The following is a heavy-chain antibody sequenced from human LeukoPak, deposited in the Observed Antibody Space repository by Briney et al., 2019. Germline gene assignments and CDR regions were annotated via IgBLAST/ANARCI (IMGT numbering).Heavy chain of an antibody. V-gene: IGHV3-48*03. Sequence: PGGSLRLSCAASGFTFSSYEMNWVRQAPGKGLEWVSYISGSGTTIYYADSVKGRFTISRDNAKNSLYLQMNSLRAEDTAVYYCARGLGQKYYYDSSGYYLNWGQGTLVTVSS. CDR1: GFTFSSYE. CDR3: ARGLGQKYYYDSSGYYLN. J-gene: IGHJ4*02. D-gene: IGHD3-22*01. CDR2: ISGSGTTI.